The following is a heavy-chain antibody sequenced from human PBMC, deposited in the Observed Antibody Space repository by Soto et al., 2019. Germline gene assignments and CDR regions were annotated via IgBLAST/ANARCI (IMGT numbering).Heavy chain of an antibody. Sequence: PSETLSLTCTVSGGSISSGDYYWSWIRQPPGKGLEWIGYIYYSGSTYYNPSLKSRVTISVDTSKNQFSLKLSSVTAADTAVYYLSRGNIFGILYGGMDVWGQGTTVTVSS. D-gene: IGHD2-8*01. CDR1: GGSISSGDYY. J-gene: IGHJ6*02. V-gene: IGHV4-30-4*01. CDR3: SRGNIFGILYGGMDV. CDR2: IYYSGST.